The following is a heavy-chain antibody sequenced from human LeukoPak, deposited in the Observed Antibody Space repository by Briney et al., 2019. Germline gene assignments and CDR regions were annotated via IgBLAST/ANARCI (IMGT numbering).Heavy chain of an antibody. J-gene: IGHJ4*02. V-gene: IGHV3-23*01. Sequence: GGSLRLSCAASGFTFSSYAMSWVRQAPGKGLEWVSAISGSGGSTYYADSVKGRFTISRDNSKNTLYLQMNSLRAEDTAVYYCPKDHGDYESYYFDYWGQGTLVTVSS. CDR1: GFTFSSYA. D-gene: IGHD4-17*01. CDR3: PKDHGDYESYYFDY. CDR2: ISGSGGST.